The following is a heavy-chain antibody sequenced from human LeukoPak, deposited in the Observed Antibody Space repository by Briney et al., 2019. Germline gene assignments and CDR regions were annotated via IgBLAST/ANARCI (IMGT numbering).Heavy chain of an antibody. V-gene: IGHV4-30-4*01. D-gene: IGHD6-19*01. Sequence: PSETLSLTCTVSGGSISSGDYYWSWIRQPPGKGLEWIGYIYYSGSTYYNPSLKSRVTISVDTSKNQFPLKLSSVTAADTAVYYCARGDWGSGWPEFDYWGQGTLVTVSS. J-gene: IGHJ4*02. CDR2: IYYSGST. CDR1: GGSISSGDYY. CDR3: ARGDWGSGWPEFDY.